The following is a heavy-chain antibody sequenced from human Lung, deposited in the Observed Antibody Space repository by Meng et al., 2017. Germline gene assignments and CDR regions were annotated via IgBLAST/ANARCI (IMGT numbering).Heavy chain of an antibody. D-gene: IGHD2-21*02. CDR1: GYTFTSYA. Sequence: VQVVRSGAEVKKPGASVKVSCKASGYTFTSYAMHWVRQAPGQRLEWMGWINAGNGNTKYSQKFQGRVTITRDTSASTAYMELSSLRSEDTAVYYCARGDYCGGDCYWFDYWGQGTLVTVSS. J-gene: IGHJ4*02. CDR2: INAGNGNT. CDR3: ARGDYCGGDCYWFDY. V-gene: IGHV1-3*01.